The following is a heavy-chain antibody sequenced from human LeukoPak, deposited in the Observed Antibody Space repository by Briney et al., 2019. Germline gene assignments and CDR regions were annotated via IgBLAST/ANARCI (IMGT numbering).Heavy chain of an antibody. J-gene: IGHJ5*02. D-gene: IGHD4-17*01. CDR3: ASSPTTVTTGPKYNWFDP. CDR2: MYYSGST. V-gene: IGHV4-39*07. Sequence: SETLSLTCIVSGGSINTGLYYWGWIRQPPGKGLEWIGSMYYSGSTYYNPSLKSRVTISVDTSKNQFSLKLSSVTAADTAVYYCASSPTTVTTGPKYNWFDPWGQGTLVTVSS. CDR1: GGSINTGLYY.